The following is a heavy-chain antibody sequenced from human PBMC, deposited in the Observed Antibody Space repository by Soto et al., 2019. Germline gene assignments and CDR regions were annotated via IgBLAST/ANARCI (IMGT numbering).Heavy chain of an antibody. D-gene: IGHD2-15*01. CDR2: INPNSGGT. Sequence: ASVKVSCKASGCTFTGYYMHWVRQAPGQGLEWMGWINPNSGGTNYAQKFQGWVTMTRDTSISTAYMELSRLRSDDTAVYYCARILPGYCSGGSCYSIDAFDIWGQGTMVTVSS. J-gene: IGHJ3*02. V-gene: IGHV1-2*04. CDR1: GCTFTGYY. CDR3: ARILPGYCSGGSCYSIDAFDI.